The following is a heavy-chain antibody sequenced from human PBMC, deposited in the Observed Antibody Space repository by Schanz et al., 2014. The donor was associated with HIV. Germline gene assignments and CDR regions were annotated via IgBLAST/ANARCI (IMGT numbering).Heavy chain of an antibody. CDR2: INNRGGNT. V-gene: IGHV3-23*04. D-gene: IGHD6-6*01. CDR1: GFTFSSYA. CDR3: ANTEYPYSSSSDYYYGMDV. Sequence: EVQLVESGGGLVQPGGSLRLSCAASGFTFSSYAMSWVRQAPGKGLEWVSVINNRGGNTYYADSVKGRFTISKDNSKNTLYLQMNSLRAQDTAVYYCANTEYPYSSSSDYYYGMDVWGQGTTVTVSS. J-gene: IGHJ6*02.